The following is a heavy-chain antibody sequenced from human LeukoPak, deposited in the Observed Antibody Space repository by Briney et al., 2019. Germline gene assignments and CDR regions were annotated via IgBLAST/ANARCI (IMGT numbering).Heavy chain of an antibody. CDR3: ASSGSSWYYYYYMDV. Sequence: GGSLRLSCAASGFTFSRNWMHWVRQAPGKGLEWVANIKQDGTEKYYVDSVKGRFTISRDNAKNSLYLQMNSLRVEDTAVYYCASSGSSWYYYYYMDVWGKGTTVTVSS. V-gene: IGHV3-7*01. D-gene: IGHD6-13*01. CDR1: GFTFSRNW. J-gene: IGHJ6*03. CDR2: IKQDGTEK.